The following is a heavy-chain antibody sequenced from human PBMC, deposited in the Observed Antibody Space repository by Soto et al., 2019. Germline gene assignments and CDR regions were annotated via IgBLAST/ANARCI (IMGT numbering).Heavy chain of an antibody. CDR3: ARAPDYYDSVVQLEY. CDR1: GYTFISYG. J-gene: IGHJ4*02. Sequence: QVQLVQSGAEVKKPGASVRVSCKASGYTFISYGIIWVRQAPGQGLEWMGWISTYNGNANYAQKFQGRVTMTTETSTSTAYMEVGGLRSDDTAVYYCARAPDYYDSVVQLEYWGQGTLVTVSS. D-gene: IGHD3-10*01. V-gene: IGHV1-18*01. CDR2: ISTYNGNA.